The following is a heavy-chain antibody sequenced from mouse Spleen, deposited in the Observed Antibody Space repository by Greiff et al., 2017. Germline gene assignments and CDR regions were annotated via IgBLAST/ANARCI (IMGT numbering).Heavy chain of an antibody. J-gene: IGHJ1*01. V-gene: IGHV14-4*01. Sequence: EVQLVESGAELVRPGASVKLSCTASGFNIKDDYMHWVKQRPEQGLEWIGWIDPENGDTEYASKFQGKATITADTSSNTAYLQLSSLTSEDTAVYYCTTRLYYWYFDVWGAGTTVTVSS. CDR2: IDPENGDT. D-gene: IGHD2-12*01. CDR3: TTRLYYWYFDV. CDR1: GFNIKDDY.